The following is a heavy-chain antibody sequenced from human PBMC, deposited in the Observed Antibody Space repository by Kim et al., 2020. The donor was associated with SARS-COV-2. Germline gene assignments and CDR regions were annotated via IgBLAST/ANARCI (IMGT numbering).Heavy chain of an antibody. J-gene: IGHJ6*02. Sequence: GGSLRLSCAASGFTVSSNYMSWVRQAPGKGLEWVSVIYSGGSTYYADSVKGRFTISRDNSKNTLYLQMNSLRAEDTAVYYCAREGQQLALWEAHYYGMDVWGQGTTVTVSS. CDR3: AREGQQLALWEAHYYGMDV. CDR2: IYSGGST. CDR1: GFTVSSNY. V-gene: IGHV3-66*01. D-gene: IGHD6-13*01.